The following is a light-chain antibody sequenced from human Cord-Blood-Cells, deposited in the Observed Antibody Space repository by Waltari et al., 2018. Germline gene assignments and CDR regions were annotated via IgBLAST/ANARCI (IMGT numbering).Light chain of an antibody. Sequence: QSALTQPASVSGSPGQSITISCTGTSSDVGSYNLVSCYQQHPDKAPKHMIYEGSKRPSGVYNRFSGSKSGNTASLTISGLQAEDEADYYCCSYAGSSTFVVFGGGTKLTVL. CDR2: EGS. CDR1: SSDVGSYNL. J-gene: IGLJ2*01. CDR3: CSYAGSSTFVV. V-gene: IGLV2-23*03.